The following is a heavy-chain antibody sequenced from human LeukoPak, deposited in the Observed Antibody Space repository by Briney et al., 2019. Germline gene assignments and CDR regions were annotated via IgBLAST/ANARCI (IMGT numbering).Heavy chain of an antibody. Sequence: PGGSLRLSCAASGFTFSDYYMSWIRQAPGKGLEWVSAISGSGGSTYYADSVKGRFTISRDNSKNTLYLQMNSLRAEDTAVYYCAKDTERIVGARGYFDYWGRGTLVTVSS. D-gene: IGHD1-26*01. J-gene: IGHJ4*02. CDR2: ISGSGGST. CDR1: GFTFSDYY. V-gene: IGHV3-23*01. CDR3: AKDTERIVGARGYFDY.